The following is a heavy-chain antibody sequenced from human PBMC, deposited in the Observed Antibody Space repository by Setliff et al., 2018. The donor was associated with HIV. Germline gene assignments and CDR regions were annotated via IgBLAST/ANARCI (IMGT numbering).Heavy chain of an antibody. Sequence: LSLTCAGSGFNFKNAWMSWVRQAPGKGLEWVGRIKSRVDGETTAYAAPLKGRFTISRDDSKNTLYLQMDSLSTEDTAVYYCILLGMHGALNIWGQGTMVTVSS. CDR3: ILLGMHGALNI. V-gene: IGHV3-15*01. J-gene: IGHJ3*02. D-gene: IGHD7-27*01. CDR2: IKSRVDGETT. CDR1: GFNFKNAW.